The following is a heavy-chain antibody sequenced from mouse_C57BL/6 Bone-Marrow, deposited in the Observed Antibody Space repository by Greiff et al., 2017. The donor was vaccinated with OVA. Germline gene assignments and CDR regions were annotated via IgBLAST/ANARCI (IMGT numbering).Heavy chain of an antibody. J-gene: IGHJ2*01. D-gene: IGHD1-1*01. Sequence: VQLQQSGAELARPGASVKLSCKASGYTFTSYGISWVKQRTGQGLEWIGEIYPRSGNTYYNEKFKGKATLTADKSSSTAYMELRSLTSEDSAVYFCARSNKFITTVVAFDYWGQGTTLTVSS. CDR2: IYPRSGNT. V-gene: IGHV1-81*01. CDR3: ARSNKFITTVVAFDY. CDR1: GYTFTSYG.